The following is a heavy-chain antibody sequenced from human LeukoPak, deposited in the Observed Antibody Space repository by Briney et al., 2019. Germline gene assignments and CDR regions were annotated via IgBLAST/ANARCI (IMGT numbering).Heavy chain of an antibody. V-gene: IGHV3-30*18. D-gene: IGHD6-19*01. J-gene: IGHJ4*02. CDR3: AKGNGKYSSGWDSN. Sequence: GRSLRLSCAASGFTFSNYAMHWVRQAPGKGLEWVALISYDGSNKYYADSVKGRFTISRDNSKNTLYLQMNSLRAEDTAVYYCAKGNGKYSSGWDSNWGQGTLVTVSS. CDR2: ISYDGSNK. CDR1: GFTFSNYA.